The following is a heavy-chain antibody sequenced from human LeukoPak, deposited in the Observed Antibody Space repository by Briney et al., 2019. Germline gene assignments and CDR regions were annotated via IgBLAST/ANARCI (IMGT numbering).Heavy chain of an antibody. CDR2: IYSGGST. D-gene: IGHD5-12*01. V-gene: IGHV3-53*01. CDR3: ARGGRGYDWLSDY. CDR1: GFTFSDYY. J-gene: IGHJ4*02. Sequence: GGSLRLSCAASGFTFSDYYMSWIRQAPGKGLEWVSVIYSGGSTYYADSVKGRFTISRDNSKNTLYLQMNSLRAEDTAVYYCARGGRGYDWLSDYWGQGTLVTVSS.